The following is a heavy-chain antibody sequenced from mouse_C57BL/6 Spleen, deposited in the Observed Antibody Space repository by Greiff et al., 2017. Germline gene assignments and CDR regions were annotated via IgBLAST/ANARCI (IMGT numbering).Heavy chain of an antibody. Sequence: VQLQQPGAELVKPGASVKMSCKASGYTFTSYWITWVKQRPGQGLEWIGEIYPGSGSTNYNEKFKSKATLTVDKSSSTAYRQLRSLTSEDSAVYSCARGGALRACFAYWGQGTLVTVSA. CDR3: ARGGALRACFAY. CDR1: GYTFTSYW. D-gene: IGHD3-2*02. V-gene: IGHV1-55*01. CDR2: IYPGSGST. J-gene: IGHJ3*01.